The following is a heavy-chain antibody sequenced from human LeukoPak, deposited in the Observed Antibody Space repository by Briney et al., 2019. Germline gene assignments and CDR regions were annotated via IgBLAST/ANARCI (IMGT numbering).Heavy chain of an antibody. V-gene: IGHV6-1*01. D-gene: IGHD3-22*01. Sequence: SQTLSLTCAISGDSVSSNSAAWNWIRQSPSRGLEWLGRTYYRSKWYNDYAVSVKSRITINPDTSKNQFSLQLNSVTPEDTAVYYCARPGYYYDSSGYYYDALDIWGQGTMVTVSS. CDR2: TYYRSKWYN. J-gene: IGHJ3*02. CDR1: GDSVSSNSAA. CDR3: ARPGYYYDSSGYYYDALDI.